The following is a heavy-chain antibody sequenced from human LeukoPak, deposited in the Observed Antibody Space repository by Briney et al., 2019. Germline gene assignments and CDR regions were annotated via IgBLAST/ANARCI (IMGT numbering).Heavy chain of an antibody. V-gene: IGHV4-38-2*02. CDR1: GYSLSSGFS. D-gene: IGHD1-1*01. CDR2: MFHSGST. J-gene: IGHJ5*02. CDR3: ARFGTRDNCCHPGVDT. Sequence: PSETLSLTCTVSGYSLSSGFSWGWIRQPPGKGLEWIATMFHSGSTYYNPSLESRVTISMDTSKNQFSLRLISVTAADTALYYCARFGTRDNCCHPGVDTWGQGTPVTVSS.